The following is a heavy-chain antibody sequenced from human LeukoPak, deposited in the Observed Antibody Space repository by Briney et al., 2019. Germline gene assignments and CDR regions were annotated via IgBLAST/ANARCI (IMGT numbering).Heavy chain of an antibody. CDR3: ATKRAGFGEFNYYYYMDV. CDR1: GYTLTELS. V-gene: IGHV1-24*01. CDR2: FDPEDGET. D-gene: IGHD3-10*01. Sequence: GASVKVSCKVSGYTLTELSMHWVRQAPGKGLEWMGGFDPEDGETIYAQKFQGRVTMTEDTSTDTAYMELSSLRSEDTAVYYCATKRAGFGEFNYYYYMDVWGKGTTVTISS. J-gene: IGHJ6*03.